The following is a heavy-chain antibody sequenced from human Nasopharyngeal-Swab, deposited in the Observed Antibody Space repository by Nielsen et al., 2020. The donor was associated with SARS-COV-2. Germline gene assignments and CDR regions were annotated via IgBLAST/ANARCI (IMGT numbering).Heavy chain of an antibody. CDR1: GFTFSSYS. V-gene: IGHV3-48*04. CDR2: ISSSGSTI. D-gene: IGHD2-2*01. CDR3: ARRVVPAADAFDI. J-gene: IGHJ3*02. Sequence: GGSLRLSCAASGFTFSSYSMNWVRQAPGKGLEWVSYISSSGSTIYYADSVKGRFTISRDNAKHSLYLQMTNLRAEDTAVYYCARRVVPAADAFDIWGQGTMVTVSS.